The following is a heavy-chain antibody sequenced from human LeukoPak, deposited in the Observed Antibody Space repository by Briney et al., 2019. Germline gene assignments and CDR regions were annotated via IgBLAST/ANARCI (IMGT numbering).Heavy chain of an antibody. CDR3: ARYCAVAGENWFDP. J-gene: IGHJ5*02. D-gene: IGHD6-19*01. V-gene: IGHV4-39*01. CDR2: IYYSGST. Sequence: PPETLSLTCTVSGGSISSSSYYWGWIRQPPGKGLEWIGSIYYSGSTYYNPSLKSRVTISVDTSKNQFSLKLSSVTAADTAVYYCARYCAVAGENWFDPWGQGTLITVSS. CDR1: GGSISSSSYY.